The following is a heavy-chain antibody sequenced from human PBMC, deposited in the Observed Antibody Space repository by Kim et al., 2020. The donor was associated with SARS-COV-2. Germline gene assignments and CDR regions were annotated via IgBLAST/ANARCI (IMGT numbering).Heavy chain of an antibody. V-gene: IGHV3-23*01. CDR3: AKDVYYYGSGSYVY. D-gene: IGHD3-10*01. J-gene: IGHJ4*02. Sequence: ADSVKGRFTIARDNSKNTLYLQMNSLRAEDTAVYYCAKDVYYYGSGSYVYWGQGTLVTVSS.